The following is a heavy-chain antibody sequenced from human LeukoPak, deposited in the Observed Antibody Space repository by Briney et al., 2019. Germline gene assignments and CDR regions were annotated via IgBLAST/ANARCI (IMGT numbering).Heavy chain of an antibody. CDR2: ISGSGGST. D-gene: IGHD3-22*01. Sequence: PGGSLRLSCAASGFAFSSYVMSWVRQAPGKGLEWVSAISGSGGSTYYADSVKGRFTISRDNSKNTLYLQMNSLRAEDTAVYYCAKARPYYYDSSGYLPFDYWGQGTLVTVSS. V-gene: IGHV3-23*01. CDR1: GFAFSSYV. J-gene: IGHJ4*02. CDR3: AKARPYYYDSSGYLPFDY.